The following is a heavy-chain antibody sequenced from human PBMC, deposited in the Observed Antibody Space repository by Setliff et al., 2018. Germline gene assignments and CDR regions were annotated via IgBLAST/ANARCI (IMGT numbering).Heavy chain of an antibody. CDR2: LIPILRKT. Sequence: GASVKVSCKASGGSFGSDVITWVRQAPGQGLEWMGRLIPILRKTNYAENFQGRVSITADGSTNTVHMEVTSLRTEDTAVYYCARELRSPFWHIDFWGQGTLVTVSS. CDR3: ARELRSPFWHIDF. J-gene: IGHJ4*02. CDR1: GGSFGSDV. V-gene: IGHV1-69*13. D-gene: IGHD3-16*01.